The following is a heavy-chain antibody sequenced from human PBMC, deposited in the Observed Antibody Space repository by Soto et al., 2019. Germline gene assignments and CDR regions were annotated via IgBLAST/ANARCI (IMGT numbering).Heavy chain of an antibody. J-gene: IGHJ4*02. V-gene: IGHV4-4*02. CDR3: ARGGRWLFDY. Sequence: QVQLEESGPGLVKPSGTLSLTCAVSGGSISTDNWWSWVRQAPGKGLEWVGEIYHSGSTNYNPSLKSRLTISIDKSKDQFSLYVRSVTAADTAVYYCARGGRWLFDYWGQGTLVTVSS. CDR1: GGSISTDNW. CDR2: IYHSGST. D-gene: IGHD5-12*01.